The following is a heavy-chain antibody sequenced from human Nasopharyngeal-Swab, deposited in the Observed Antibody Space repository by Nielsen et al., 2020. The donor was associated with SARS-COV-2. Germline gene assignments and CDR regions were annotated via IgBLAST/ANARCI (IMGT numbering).Heavy chain of an antibody. CDR3: AKLGGYSTYWYHFDF. V-gene: IGHV5-51*01. Sequence: GESLKISCEASGYIFTNYWIRWVRQKPGKGLEWMGIIYPGDSDTRYSPSFQGQVTFSADKSINTAYLQWSSLQASDSAMYYCAKLGGYSTYWYHFDFWGQGTLVTVSS. D-gene: IGHD3-16*01. J-gene: IGHJ4*02. CDR1: GYIFTNYW. CDR2: IYPGDSDT.